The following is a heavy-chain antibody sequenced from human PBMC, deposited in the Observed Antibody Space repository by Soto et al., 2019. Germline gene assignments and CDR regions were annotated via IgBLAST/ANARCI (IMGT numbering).Heavy chain of an antibody. CDR3: ANEQVGEMATGGYFDY. V-gene: IGHV1-69*01. J-gene: IGHJ4*02. Sequence: QVQLVQSGAEVKRPGSSVKVSCKISGGTFSNGAFSWVRQAPGQGLEWMGGIIPLFGTPSYAQKFQGRVTVTADESSSTVYMELSSLTSEDTAIYYCANEQVGEMATGGYFDYWGQGTLVSVSS. CDR2: IIPLFGTP. CDR1: GGTFSNGA. D-gene: IGHD3-10*01.